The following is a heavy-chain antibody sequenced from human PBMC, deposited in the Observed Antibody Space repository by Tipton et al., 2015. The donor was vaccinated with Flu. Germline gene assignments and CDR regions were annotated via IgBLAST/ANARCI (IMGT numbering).Heavy chain of an antibody. J-gene: IGHJ2*01. D-gene: IGHD6-13*01. CDR2: IYYSGST. CDR1: GGSISSSSYY. CDR3: ATGRSSSWYGNWYFDL. V-gene: IGHV4-39*07. Sequence: TLSLTCTVSGGSISSSSYYWGWIRQPPGKGLEWIGSIYYSGSTNYNPSLKSRVTISVDTSKNQFSLKLSSVTAADTAVYYCATGRSSSWYGNWYFDLWGRGTLVTVSS.